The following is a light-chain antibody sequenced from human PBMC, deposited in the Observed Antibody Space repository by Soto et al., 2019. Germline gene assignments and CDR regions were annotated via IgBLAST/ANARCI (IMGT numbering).Light chain of an antibody. CDR2: GSS. Sequence: EIVSTQSPGTLSLSPGERATLSCRASQSVNNNYFAWYQQKPGQAPRLLIFGSSDRATGIPDRFSGSGSGTDFTLTISRLEPEDFAVYYCQQYGSSPPYTFGQGTKLEIK. J-gene: IGKJ2*01. CDR1: QSVNNNY. CDR3: QQYGSSPPYT. V-gene: IGKV3-20*01.